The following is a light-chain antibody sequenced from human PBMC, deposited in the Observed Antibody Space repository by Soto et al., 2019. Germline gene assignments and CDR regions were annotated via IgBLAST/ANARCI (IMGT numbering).Light chain of an antibody. Sequence: EVVMTQSPDTLSFSPGERATLSCGASQSISSSYLAWYQQKPGQAPRLLLYGASNRATGIPDRFSGGGSGTDFTLTISRLEPEDFAVYYCQHYGSSPTFGQGTKVDIK. J-gene: IGKJ1*01. CDR1: QSISSSY. CDR2: GAS. CDR3: QHYGSSPT. V-gene: IGKV3-20*01.